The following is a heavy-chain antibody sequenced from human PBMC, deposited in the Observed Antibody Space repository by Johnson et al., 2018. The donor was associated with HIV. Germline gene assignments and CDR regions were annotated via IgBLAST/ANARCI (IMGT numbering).Heavy chain of an antibody. CDR3: ARAKVNWTQGDAFDV. CDR2: IKSKRDGGAI. J-gene: IGHJ3*01. V-gene: IGHV3-15*01. CDR1: GFTFSNVW. D-gene: IGHD1-1*01. Sequence: VQLVESGGGLVKPGGSLKLSCEASGFTFSNVWMHWVRQAPGRGLEWVRRIKSKRDGGAIDYAAPVKGRFTISRDDTKATIYLEMNRLKTEDTGVYYCARAKVNWTQGDAFDVWGQGTMVTVAS.